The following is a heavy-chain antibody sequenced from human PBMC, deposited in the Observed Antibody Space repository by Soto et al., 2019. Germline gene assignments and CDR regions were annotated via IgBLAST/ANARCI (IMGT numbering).Heavy chain of an antibody. CDR1: GYTFITYG. CDR3: ARGPTDYYDNSANYFLDY. D-gene: IGHD3-22*01. CDR2: ISTYNGNT. J-gene: IGHJ4*02. V-gene: IGHV1-18*01. Sequence: VQLVQSGAEVKQPGASVKVSCKASGYTFITYGVSWVRQAPGQGLDWLGWISTYNGNTRYAERLQGRVTMTTDTTTNTAYMELRNLGSDDTAVYYCARGPTDYYDNSANYFLDYWGQGTLVTVSS.